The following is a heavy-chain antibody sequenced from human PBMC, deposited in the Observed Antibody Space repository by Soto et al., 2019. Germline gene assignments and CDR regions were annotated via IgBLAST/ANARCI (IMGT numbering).Heavy chain of an antibody. V-gene: IGHV4-59*01. D-gene: IGHD2-8*01. CDR1: GGSISSYY. CDR3: ARDGVYSTSYYYYMDV. Sequence: ETLSLTCTVSGGSISSYYWSWIRQPPGKGLEWIGYIYYSGSTNYNPSLKSRVTISVDTSKNQFSLKLSSVTAADTAVYYCARDGVYSTSYYYYMDVWGKGTTVTVSS. J-gene: IGHJ6*03. CDR2: IYYSGST.